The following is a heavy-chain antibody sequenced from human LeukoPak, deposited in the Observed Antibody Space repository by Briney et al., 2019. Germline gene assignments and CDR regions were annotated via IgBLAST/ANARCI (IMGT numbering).Heavy chain of an antibody. CDR2: ISGSGGST. CDR3: ANPTFGGHYYYYGMDV. J-gene: IGHJ6*02. CDR1: GFTFSSYA. D-gene: IGHD3-16*01. V-gene: IGHV3-23*01. Sequence: GGSLRLSCAASGFTFSSYAMSWVRQAPGKGLEWVSAISGSGGSTYYADSVKGRFTISRDNSKNTLYLQMNSLRAEDTAVYYCANPTFGGHYYYYGMDVWGQGTTVTVSS.